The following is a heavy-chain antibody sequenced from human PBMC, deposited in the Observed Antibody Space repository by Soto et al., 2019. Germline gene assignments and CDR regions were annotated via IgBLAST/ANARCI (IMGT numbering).Heavy chain of an antibody. CDR1: GFTFSSYA. CDR3: AKDSPLYYYDSSGYLAHWYFDL. D-gene: IGHD3-22*01. Sequence: GGSLRLSCAASGFTFSSYAMSWVRQAPGKGLEWVSAISGSRGRTYYADSVKGAFTITRHNSNNPLYLQMNSLIAEDTAVYYGAKDSPLYYYDSSGYLAHWYFDLWGRGTLVTVSS. J-gene: IGHJ2*01. CDR2: ISGSRGRT. V-gene: IGHV3-23*01.